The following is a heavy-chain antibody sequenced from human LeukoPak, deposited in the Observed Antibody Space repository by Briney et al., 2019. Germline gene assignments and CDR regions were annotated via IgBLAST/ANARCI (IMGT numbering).Heavy chain of an antibody. CDR3: ARDSDSSGYFPCGY. D-gene: IGHD3-22*01. CDR2: MNPNSGNT. CDR1: GYTFTSYD. V-gene: IGHV1-8*01. J-gene: IGHJ4*02. Sequence: GASVKVSCKASGYTFTSYDINWVRQATGQGLEWMGWMNPNSGNTGYAQKFQGRVTMTRNTSISTAYMELSSLRSEDTAVYYCARDSDSSGYFPCGYWGQGTLVTVSS.